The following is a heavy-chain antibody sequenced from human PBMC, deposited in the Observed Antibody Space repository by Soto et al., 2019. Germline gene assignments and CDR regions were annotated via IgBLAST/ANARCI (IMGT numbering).Heavy chain of an antibody. Sequence: EVQLVESGGGLVQPGGSLRLSCAASGFTFSSYWMSWVRQAPGKGLEWVANIKQDGSEKYYVDSVKGRFTISRDNAKNSLYLQMNSLRAEDTAVYYCARDPIWVKSSSCCFDYWGQGTLVTVSS. D-gene: IGHD6-13*01. CDR2: IKQDGSEK. V-gene: IGHV3-7*03. CDR1: GFTFSSYW. CDR3: ARDPIWVKSSSCCFDY. J-gene: IGHJ4*02.